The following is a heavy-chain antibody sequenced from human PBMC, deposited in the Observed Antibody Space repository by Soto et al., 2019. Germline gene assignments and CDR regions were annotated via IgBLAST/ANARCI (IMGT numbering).Heavy chain of an antibody. D-gene: IGHD6-6*01. CDR3: ARDLAARRGFDY. V-gene: IGHV3-33*01. Sequence: GGSLRLSCAASGFTFSSYGMHWVRQAPGKGLEWVAVIWYDGSNKYYADSVKGRFTISRDNSKNTLYLQMNSLRAEDTAVYYCARDLAARRGFDYWGQGTLVTVSS. CDR2: IWYDGSNK. CDR1: GFTFSSYG. J-gene: IGHJ4*02.